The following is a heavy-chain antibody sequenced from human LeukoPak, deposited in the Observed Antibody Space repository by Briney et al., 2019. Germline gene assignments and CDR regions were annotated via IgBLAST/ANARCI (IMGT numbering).Heavy chain of an antibody. Sequence: GGSLRLSCAASGFTFSSYAMSWVRHAPGKGLEWVSGIRDSGDSTYYADSAKGRFTISRDNLKNTLYLQMNSQRAEDTAVYYCTKESIYCSSTSCYSPYGMDVWGQGTTVTVSS. CDR2: IRDSGDST. V-gene: IGHV3-23*01. J-gene: IGHJ6*02. CDR1: GFTFSSYA. CDR3: TKESIYCSSTSCYSPYGMDV. D-gene: IGHD2-2*02.